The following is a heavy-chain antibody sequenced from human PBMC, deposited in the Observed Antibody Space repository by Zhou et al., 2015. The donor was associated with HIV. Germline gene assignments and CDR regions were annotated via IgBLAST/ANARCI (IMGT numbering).Heavy chain of an antibody. J-gene: IGHJ6*02. CDR2: IIPIFGTA. Sequence: QVQLVQSGAEVKKPGSSVKVSCKASGGTFSSYAISWVRQAPGQGLEWMGGIIPIFGTANYAQKFQGRVTITADESTSTAYMELSSLRSEDTAVYYCARAEDIVVVPAATVRALNYYYYGMDVWGQGTTVTVSS. V-gene: IGHV1-69*01. CDR1: GGTFSSYA. CDR3: ARAEDIVVVPAATVRALNYYYYGMDV. D-gene: IGHD2-2*01.